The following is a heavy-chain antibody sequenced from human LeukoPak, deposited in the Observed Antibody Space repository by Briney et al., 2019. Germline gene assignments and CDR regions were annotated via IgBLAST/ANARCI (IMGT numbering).Heavy chain of an antibody. CDR2: IYSGGST. CDR1: GFTFSSYS. CDR3: ARVAYAYYYYGMDV. Sequence: GGSLRLSCAASGFTFSSYSMNWVRQAPGKGLEWVSAIYSGGSTYYADSVKGRFTISRDNSKNTLYLQMNSLRAEDTAVYYCARVAYAYYYYGMDVWGQGTTVTVSS. D-gene: IGHD2-15*01. V-gene: IGHV3-66*02. J-gene: IGHJ6*02.